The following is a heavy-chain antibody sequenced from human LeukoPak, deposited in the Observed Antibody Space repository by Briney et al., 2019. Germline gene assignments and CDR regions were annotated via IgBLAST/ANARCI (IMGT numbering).Heavy chain of an antibody. Sequence: SETLSLTCAVSGGSINSTNWWSWVRQPPEKGLEWIGEMYQSGNTRYNPSLKSRVTISVDTSKNQFSLKLSSVTAADTAVYYCARDWHSSSSGNDAFDIWGQGTMVTVSS. CDR2: MYQSGNT. J-gene: IGHJ3*02. CDR1: GGSINSTNW. D-gene: IGHD6-13*01. CDR3: ARDWHSSSSGNDAFDI. V-gene: IGHV4-4*02.